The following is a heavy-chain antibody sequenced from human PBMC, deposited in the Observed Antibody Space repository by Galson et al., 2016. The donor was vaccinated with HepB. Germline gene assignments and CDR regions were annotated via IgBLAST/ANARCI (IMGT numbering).Heavy chain of an antibody. Sequence: CAISGDSVSRHGASWNWIRQSPSRGLEWLGRTFFRSKWYHNYAPSMKSRITLNPDTSKGQVSLVMRSVTPEATAVYYCARGGEYGGIPSNWFDLWGQGTLVTVSS. CDR2: TFFRSKWYH. CDR1: GDSVSRHGAS. CDR3: ARGGEYGGIPSNWFDL. V-gene: IGHV6-1*01. D-gene: IGHD4-23*01. J-gene: IGHJ5*02.